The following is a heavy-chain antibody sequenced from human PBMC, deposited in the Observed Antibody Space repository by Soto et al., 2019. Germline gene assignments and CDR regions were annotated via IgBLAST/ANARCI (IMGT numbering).Heavy chain of an antibody. V-gene: IGHV3-23*01. CDR1: GFTFSSYA. J-gene: IGHJ4*02. D-gene: IGHD6-19*01. CDR2: ITGSGDST. Sequence: EVQLLESGGGLVQPGGSLRLSCTISGFTFSSYAMSWVRQAPGKGLECVSSITGSGDSTYYADSVKGRFSISRDKSKNTLYLQMNRLRAADTAVYYCAKDLQFSGWLSAQTFDYWGQGTQVTVSS. CDR3: AKDLQFSGWLSAQTFDY.